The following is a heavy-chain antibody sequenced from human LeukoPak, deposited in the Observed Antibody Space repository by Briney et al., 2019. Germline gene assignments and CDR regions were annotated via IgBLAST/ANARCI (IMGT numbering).Heavy chain of an antibody. D-gene: IGHD3-10*01. CDR3: QRITMVRGVIITEIQFDY. Sequence: PGGSLRLSCTASGFTFGDYAMSWVRQAPGKGLEWVGSIRSKAYGGTTGYAASVKGRFTISRDDSKSIAYLQMNSLKTEDTAVSYCQRITMVRGVIITEIQFDYWDQGTLVTVSS. CDR2: IRSKAYGGTT. J-gene: IGHJ4*02. V-gene: IGHV3-49*04. CDR1: GFTFGDYA.